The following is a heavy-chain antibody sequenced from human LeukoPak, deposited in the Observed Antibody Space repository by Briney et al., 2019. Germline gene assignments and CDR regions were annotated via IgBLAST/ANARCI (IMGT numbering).Heavy chain of an antibody. D-gene: IGHD7-27*01. CDR2: IRGSGSGM. Sequence: GGSLRLSCAASGFAFSDYSMNWVRQAPGKVLEWVANIRGSGSGMGSAGSVKGRFTISRDNAKNSLYLQMNSLRAEDTASYYCARDDNWGFDYWGQGALVTVSS. V-gene: IGHV3-21*05. CDR1: GFAFSDYS. J-gene: IGHJ4*02. CDR3: ARDDNWGFDY.